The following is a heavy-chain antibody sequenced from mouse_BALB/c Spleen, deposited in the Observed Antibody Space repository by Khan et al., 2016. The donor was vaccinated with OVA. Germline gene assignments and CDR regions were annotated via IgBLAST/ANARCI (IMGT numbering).Heavy chain of an antibody. CDR1: GYTFTSYW. CDR2: TNPTNGRT. V-gene: IGHV1S81*02. CDR3: ARIKKIVATYFDY. D-gene: IGHD1-1*01. J-gene: IGHJ2*01. Sequence: QVQLKQSGAELVKAGASVKMSCKASGYTFTSYWMHWVKQRLGQGLEWFAETNPTNGRTYYNEKFKSKATLTVDKSSSTAYMLLSGPTFEDSAVYYCARIKKIVATYFDYWGQGTTLTVCS.